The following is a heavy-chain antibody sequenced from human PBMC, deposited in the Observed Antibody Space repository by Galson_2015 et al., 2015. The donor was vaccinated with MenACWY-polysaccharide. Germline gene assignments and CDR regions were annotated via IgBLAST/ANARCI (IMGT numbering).Heavy chain of an antibody. V-gene: IGHV3-21*01. CDR2: ISSSSSYI. J-gene: IGHJ4*02. Sequence: SLRLSCAASGFTFSSYSMNWVRQAPGKGLEWVSSISSSSSYIYYADSVKGRFTISRDNAKNSLYLQMNSLRAEDTAVYYCARAPRVGSQYYFDYWGQGTLVTVSS. CDR3: ARAPRVGSQYYFDY. CDR1: GFTFSSYS. D-gene: IGHD3-16*01.